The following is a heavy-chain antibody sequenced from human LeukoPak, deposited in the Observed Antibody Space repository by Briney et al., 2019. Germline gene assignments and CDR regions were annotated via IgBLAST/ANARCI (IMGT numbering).Heavy chain of an antibody. D-gene: IGHD3-3*02. V-gene: IGHV4-59*01. J-gene: IGHJ4*02. CDR3: ATSPIFGVVSY. CDR1: GGSISRYY. Sequence: PSETLSLTCTVFGGSISRYYWSWIRQPPGKGLEWIGNIYYSGDTSYNPSLQSRVTISVDRSKNQFSLKLSSATAADTAVYYCATSPIFGVVSYWGQGTLVTVSS. CDR2: IYYSGDT.